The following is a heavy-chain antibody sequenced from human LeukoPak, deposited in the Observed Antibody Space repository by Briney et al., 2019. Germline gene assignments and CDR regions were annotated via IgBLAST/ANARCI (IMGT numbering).Heavy chain of an antibody. D-gene: IGHD2-2*01. CDR1: GGTFSSYA. J-gene: IGHJ6*02. CDR3: ARDRIVVVPAANYYYYYGMDV. CDR2: IIPIFGSA. Sequence: SVKVSCKASGGTFSSYAISWVRQAPGQGLEWMGGIIPIFGSANYAQKFQGRVTITADESTSTAYMELSSLRSEDTAVYYCARDRIVVVPAANYYYYYGMDVWGQGTTVTVSS. V-gene: IGHV1-69*13.